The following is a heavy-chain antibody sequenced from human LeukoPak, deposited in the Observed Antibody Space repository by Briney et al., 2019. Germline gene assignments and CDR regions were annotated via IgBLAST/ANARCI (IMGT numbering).Heavy chain of an antibody. CDR2: IYPGDSDT. CDR1: GYSFTSYW. J-gene: IGHJ5*02. CDR3: ARLLATVTTRDPFWFDP. V-gene: IGHV5-51*01. D-gene: IGHD4-17*01. Sequence: GESLKISCKGSGYSFTSYWIGWVRQLPGKGLEWMGIIYPGDSDTRYSPSFQGQVTISADKSITTAYLQWSSLKASDTAMYYCARLLATVTTRDPFWFDPWGQGTLVTVSS.